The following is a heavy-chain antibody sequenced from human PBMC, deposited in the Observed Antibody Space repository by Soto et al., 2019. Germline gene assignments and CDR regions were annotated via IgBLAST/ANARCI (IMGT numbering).Heavy chain of an antibody. CDR1: GGTFSTYA. CDR3: ASGTAADPRFDP. V-gene: IGHV1-69*02. D-gene: IGHD2-2*01. J-gene: IGHJ5*02. CDR2: TIPLVGIT. Sequence: QVQLVQSGAEVKKPGSSVKVSCKASGGTFSTYAISWVRQAPGQGLEWMGGTIPLVGITNYARKFQGRVTITADKSTSTAYMELSSLRSEDTALYYCASGTAADPRFDPWGQGTLVTVSS.